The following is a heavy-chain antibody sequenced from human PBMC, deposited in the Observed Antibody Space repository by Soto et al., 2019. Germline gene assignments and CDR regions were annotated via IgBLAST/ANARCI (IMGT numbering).Heavy chain of an antibody. V-gene: IGHV4-39*01. Sequence: QVQVQESGPGLVKPSETLSLTCTVSGGSITSGSFYWGWVRHSPGKGLEWIGSIYYSGSVFYNPSLESRVTISADVSRDQFSLKLTSVTAADTAVYYCARHGTALIAVNWFVSWGHGTLVTVSS. CDR2: IYYSGSV. CDR3: ARHGTALIAVNWFVS. CDR1: GGSITSGSFY. D-gene: IGHD2-21*01. J-gene: IGHJ5*01.